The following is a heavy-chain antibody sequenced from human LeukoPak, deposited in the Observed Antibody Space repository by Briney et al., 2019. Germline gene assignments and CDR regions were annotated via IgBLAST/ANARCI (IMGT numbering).Heavy chain of an antibody. D-gene: IGHD3-10*02. J-gene: IGHJ6*04. CDR1: GFTFSSYG. CDR2: ISSSGSTI. CDR3: AELGITMIGDV. V-gene: IGHV3-48*03. Sequence: GGSLRLPCAASGFTFSSYGMNWVRQAPGKGLEWVSYISSSGSTIYYADSVKGRFTISRDNAKNSLYLQMNSLRAEDTAVYYCAELGITMIGDVWGKGTTVTVSS.